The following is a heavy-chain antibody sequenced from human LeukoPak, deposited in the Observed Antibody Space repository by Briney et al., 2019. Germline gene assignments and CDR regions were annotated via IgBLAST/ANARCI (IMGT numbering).Heavy chain of an antibody. V-gene: IGHV4-4*07. CDR3: ARGGTMGNANWFDH. CDR2: IYTSGST. D-gene: IGHD3-16*01. CDR1: GGSISSYY. Sequence: SETLSLTCTVPGGSISSYYWSWIRQPAGKGREWIGRIYTSGSTNYNPSLKSRVTISVDTSKNQFSLKLSSVTAADTAMYYCARGGTMGNANWFDHWGQGTLVTVSS. J-gene: IGHJ5*02.